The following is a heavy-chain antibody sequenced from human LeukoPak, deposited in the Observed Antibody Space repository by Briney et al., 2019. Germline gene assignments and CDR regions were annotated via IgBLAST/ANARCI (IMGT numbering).Heavy chain of an antibody. CDR1: GFTFSSYG. J-gene: IGHJ4*02. CDR3: AKGAGDGSFDY. D-gene: IGHD3-10*01. CDR2: ISYDGSNK. V-gene: IGHV3-30*18. Sequence: GGSLRLSCAASGFTFSSYGMHWVRQAPGKGLEWVAVISYDGSNKYYADSVKGRFTISRDNSKNTLYLQMNSLRAEDTAVYYCAKGAGDGSFDYWGQGTLVTVSS.